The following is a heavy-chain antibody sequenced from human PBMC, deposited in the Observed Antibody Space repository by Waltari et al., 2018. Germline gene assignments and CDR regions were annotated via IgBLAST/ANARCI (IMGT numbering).Heavy chain of an antibody. J-gene: IGHJ4*02. Sequence: EVQLVESGGGLVQPGGSLRLSCAASGFTFSSYSMNWVRQAPGKGLEWVSSISSSSSTIYYADSVKGRFTISRDNAKNSLYLQMNSLRAEDTAVYYCARGVYSGYDARGVFDYWGQGTLVTVSS. V-gene: IGHV3-48*04. D-gene: IGHD5-12*01. CDR3: ARGVYSGYDARGVFDY. CDR1: GFTFSSYS. CDR2: ISSSSSTI.